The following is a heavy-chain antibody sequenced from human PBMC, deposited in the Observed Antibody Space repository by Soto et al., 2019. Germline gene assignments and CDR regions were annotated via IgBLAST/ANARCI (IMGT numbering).Heavy chain of an antibody. V-gene: IGHV4-39*01. CDR1: GGSISSSSYY. CDR3: ARHKNQGVGLVNEDYDFWSCYPPHYYRLDF. D-gene: IGHD3-3*01. CDR2: IYYSGST. Sequence: PSETLSLTCTVSGGSISSSSYYWGWIRQPPGKGLEWIGSIYYSGSTYYNPSLKSRVTISVDTSKNQFSLKLSSVTAADTAVYYCARHKNQGVGLVNEDYDFWSCYPPHYYRLDFWGRGTTVTGSS. J-gene: IGHJ6*02.